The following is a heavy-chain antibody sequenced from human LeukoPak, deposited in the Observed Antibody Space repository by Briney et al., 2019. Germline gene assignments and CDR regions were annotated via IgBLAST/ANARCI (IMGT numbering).Heavy chain of an antibody. D-gene: IGHD3-22*01. V-gene: IGHV4-39*07. J-gene: IGHJ3*02. Sequence: SETLSLTCTVSGGSISSSSYYWGWIRQPPGKGLEWIGSIYYSGSTNYNPSLKSRVTISVDTSKNQFSLKLSSVTAADTAVYYCARVGRPRVVAGPKGAFDIWGQGTMVTVSS. CDR3: ARVGRPRVVAGPKGAFDI. CDR1: GGSISSSSYY. CDR2: IYYSGST.